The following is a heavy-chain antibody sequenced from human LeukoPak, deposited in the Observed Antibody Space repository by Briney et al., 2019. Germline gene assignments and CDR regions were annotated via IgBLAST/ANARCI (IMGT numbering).Heavy chain of an antibody. CDR3: ASETGENAFDI. D-gene: IGHD7-27*01. Sequence: PGGSLRLSCAASGFTFSSYEMNWVRQAPGKGLEWVSYISSSGSTIYYADSVKGRFTISRDNAKNSLYLQMNSLRAEDTAVYYCASETGENAFDIWGQGTMVTVSS. V-gene: IGHV3-48*03. J-gene: IGHJ3*02. CDR1: GFTFSSYE. CDR2: ISSSGSTI.